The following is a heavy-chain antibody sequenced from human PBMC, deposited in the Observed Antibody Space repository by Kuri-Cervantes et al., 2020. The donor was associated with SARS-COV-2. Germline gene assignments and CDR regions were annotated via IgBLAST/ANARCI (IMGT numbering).Heavy chain of an antibody. CDR2: ISYDGSNK. J-gene: IGHJ5*02. V-gene: IGHV3-30*04. CDR1: GFTFTTYP. CDR3: AKDRSSGWHLNWFDP. Sequence: LTCAASGFTFTTYPMHWVRQAPGKGLEWVAIISYDGSNKYYADSVRGRFTISRDNSKNTLYLQMNSLRAEDTAVYYCAKDRSSGWHLNWFDPWGQGTLVTVSS. D-gene: IGHD6-19*01.